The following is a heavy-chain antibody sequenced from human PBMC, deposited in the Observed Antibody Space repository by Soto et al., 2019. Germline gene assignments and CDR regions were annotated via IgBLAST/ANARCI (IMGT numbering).Heavy chain of an antibody. V-gene: IGHV4-4*07. D-gene: IGHD3-9*01. CDR2: IYSSGET. CDR1: SDSISGRY. Sequence: PSETLSLTCTVSSDSISGRYWTWIRQPAGKGLEWIGRIYSSGETNYNPSLTGRVIMSLDTSKNQFSLNLTSVTAADTAVYYCARASQCKSYFDCFAWLDYWGQGTLVTVSS. CDR3: ARASQCKSYFDCFAWLDY. J-gene: IGHJ4*02.